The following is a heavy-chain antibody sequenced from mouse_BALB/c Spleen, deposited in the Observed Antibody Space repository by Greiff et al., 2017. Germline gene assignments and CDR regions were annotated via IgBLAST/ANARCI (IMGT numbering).Heavy chain of an antibody. CDR3: ARFYYRYDEGYYAMDY. J-gene: IGHJ4*01. CDR2: IDPSDSET. Sequence: VQLQQSGPQLVRPGASVKISCKASGYSFTSYWMHWVKQRPGQGLEWIGMIDPSDSETRLNQKFKDKATLTVDKSSSTAYMQLSSPTSEDSAVYYCARFYYRYDEGYYAMDYWGQGTSVTVSS. CDR1: GYSFTSYW. D-gene: IGHD2-14*01. V-gene: IGHV1S127*01.